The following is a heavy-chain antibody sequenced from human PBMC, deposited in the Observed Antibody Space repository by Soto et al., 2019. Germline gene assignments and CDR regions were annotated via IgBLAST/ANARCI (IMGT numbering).Heavy chain of an antibody. CDR3: ARFGSSSLNWFDP. V-gene: IGHV4-31*03. Sequence: QVQLQESGPGLVKPSQTLSLTCTVSGGSISSGGYYWSWIRQHPGKGLEWIGYIYYTGSAYYNPSLESRVTLSVDTSKNQFSLKLSSVTAADTAVYYCARFGSSSLNWFDPWGQGTLVTVSS. D-gene: IGHD6-6*01. CDR1: GGSISSGGYY. J-gene: IGHJ5*02. CDR2: IYYTGSA.